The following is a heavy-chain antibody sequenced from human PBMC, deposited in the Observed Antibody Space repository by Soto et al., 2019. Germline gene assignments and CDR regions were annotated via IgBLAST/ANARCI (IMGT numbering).Heavy chain of an antibody. V-gene: IGHV5-51*01. CDR2: IYPGDSDT. D-gene: IGHD2-2*01. J-gene: IGHJ6*02. Sequence: GESLKISCKGSGYSFTSYWIGWVRQMPGKGLEWMGIIYPGDSDTRYSPSFQGQVTISADKSISTAYLQWSSLKASDTAQYYCPTHGYGHQLIFYTGYYYYGMDVWGQRTTVAVSS. CDR3: PTHGYGHQLIFYTGYYYYGMDV. CDR1: GYSFTSYW.